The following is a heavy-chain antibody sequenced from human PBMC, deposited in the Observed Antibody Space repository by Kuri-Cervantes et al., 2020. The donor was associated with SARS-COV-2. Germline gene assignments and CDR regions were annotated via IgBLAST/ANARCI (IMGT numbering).Heavy chain of an antibody. CDR1: GYTFTGYY. CDR3: ARDGSEYYDILTGLGRRVPYGMDV. D-gene: IGHD3-9*01. J-gene: IGHJ6*02. V-gene: IGHV1-2*06. CDR2: INPNSGGT. Sequence: ASVKVSCKASGYTFTGYYMHWVRQAPGQGLEWMGRINPNSGGTNYAQKFQGRVTMTRDTSISTAYMELSRLRSEDAAVYYCARDGSEYYDILTGLGRRVPYGMDVWGQGTTVTVSS.